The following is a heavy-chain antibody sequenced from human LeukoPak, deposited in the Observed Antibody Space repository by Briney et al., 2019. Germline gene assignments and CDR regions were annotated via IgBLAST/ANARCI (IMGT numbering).Heavy chain of an antibody. CDR2: ISYDGSNK. J-gene: IGHJ4*02. CDR1: GFTFSSYA. CDR3: ATGARSRPFDY. V-gene: IGHV3-30-3*01. D-gene: IGHD6-13*01. Sequence: GGSLRLSCAASGFTFSSYAMHWVRQAPGKGLEWVAVISYDGSNKYYADSVKGRFTISRDNSKNTLYLQMNSLRVEDTAVYYCATGARSRPFDYWGQGTLVTVSS.